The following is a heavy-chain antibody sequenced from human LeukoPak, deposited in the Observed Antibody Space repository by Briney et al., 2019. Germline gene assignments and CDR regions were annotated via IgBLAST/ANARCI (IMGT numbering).Heavy chain of an antibody. J-gene: IGHJ4*02. CDR1: GGSISSYY. V-gene: IGHV4-59*01. Sequence: PSETLSLTCTVSGGSISSYYWSWIRQPPGKGLEWIGYIYYSGSTNYNPSLKSRVTISVDTSKNQFSLKLSSVTAADTAVYYCAREKGIGSGWYQSSDYWGQGTLVTVSS. D-gene: IGHD6-19*01. CDR2: IYYSGST. CDR3: AREKGIGSGWYQSSDY.